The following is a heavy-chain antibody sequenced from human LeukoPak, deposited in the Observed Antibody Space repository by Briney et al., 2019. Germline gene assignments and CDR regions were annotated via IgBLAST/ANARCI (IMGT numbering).Heavy chain of an antibody. D-gene: IGHD3-3*01. CDR1: GFTFSSYG. CDR2: ISYDGSNK. CDR3: AKDHDFWSGYGLYYFDY. Sequence: GRSLRLSCAASGFTFSSYGMHWVRQAPGKGLEWVAVISYDGSNKYYADSVKGRITISRDNSKNTLYLQMNSLRAEDTAVYYCAKDHDFWSGYGLYYFDYWGQGTRVIVSS. J-gene: IGHJ4*02. V-gene: IGHV3-30*18.